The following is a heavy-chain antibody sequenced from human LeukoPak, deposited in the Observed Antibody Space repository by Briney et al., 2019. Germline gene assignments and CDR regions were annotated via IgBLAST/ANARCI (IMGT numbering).Heavy chain of an antibody. Sequence: ASVKVSCKASGYTFTSYGISWVRQAPGQGLEWMGWISAYSGNTNYAQKLQGRVTMTTDTSTSTVYMELRSLRSDDTAVYYCARAYYYYDSSGYSYWGQGALVTVSS. CDR3: ARAYYYYDSSGYSY. V-gene: IGHV1-18*01. J-gene: IGHJ4*02. CDR1: GYTFTSYG. CDR2: ISAYSGNT. D-gene: IGHD3-22*01.